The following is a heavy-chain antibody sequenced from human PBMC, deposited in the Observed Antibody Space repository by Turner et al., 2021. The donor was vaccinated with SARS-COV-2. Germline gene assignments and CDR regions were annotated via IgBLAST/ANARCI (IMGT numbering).Heavy chain of an antibody. Sequence: QVQLVQSGAAVKKPGSSVKVPCKASGGPFSSYDISWVRQAPGQGLEWMGGIIPIFGTANYAQKFQGRVTITADESTSTAYMELSSLRSEDTAVYYCARVPQYCSSSSCPSNWFDPWGQGTLVTVSS. CDR1: GGPFSSYD. V-gene: IGHV1-69*01. CDR2: IIPIFGTA. CDR3: ARVPQYCSSSSCPSNWFDP. J-gene: IGHJ5*02. D-gene: IGHD2-2*01.